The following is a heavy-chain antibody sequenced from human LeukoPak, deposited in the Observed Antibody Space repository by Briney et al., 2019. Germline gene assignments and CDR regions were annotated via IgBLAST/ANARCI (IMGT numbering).Heavy chain of an antibody. V-gene: IGHV1-46*01. CDR1: GYTFTSYD. D-gene: IGHD1-26*01. CDR3: ARDQSRSYYSLDYYYYYMDV. CDR2: INPSGGST. Sequence: ASVKVSCKASGYTFTSYDINWVRQAPGQGLEWMGIINPSGGSTSYAQKFQGRVTMTRDMSTSTVYMELSSLRSEDTAVYYCARDQSRSYYSLDYYYYYMDVWGKGTTVTVSS. J-gene: IGHJ6*03.